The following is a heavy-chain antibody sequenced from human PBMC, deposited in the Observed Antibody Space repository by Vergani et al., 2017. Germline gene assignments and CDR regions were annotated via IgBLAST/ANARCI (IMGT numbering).Heavy chain of an antibody. D-gene: IGHD1-1*01. J-gene: IGHJ5*01. CDR3: ARRGNEKRRDS. V-gene: IGHV3-33*01. CDR1: GFTFSSHG. Sequence: QVQLVESEGGVVEPGRSLTLSCVASGFTFSSHGMHWVRQAPGKGLEGVAVIWYDGSNKYYGDSVKGRFTISRDNSKNTLYLQMKSLRVEDTAVYYCARRGNEKRRDSWGQGTLVTVAS. CDR2: IWYDGSNK.